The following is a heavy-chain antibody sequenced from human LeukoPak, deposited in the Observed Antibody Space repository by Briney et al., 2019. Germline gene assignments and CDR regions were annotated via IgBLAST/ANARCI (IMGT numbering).Heavy chain of an antibody. D-gene: IGHD3-22*01. J-gene: IGHJ4*02. CDR2: IYYSGNT. Sequence: SETLSLTCTVSGGSIRSTTYYWGWIRQPPRKGLEWVGSIYYSGNTYYTPSLMSRVTISVETSKNQFYLNLSSVPAADTAVYYCARAPHFFDTSGSRYYFDYWGEGALVTVSS. V-gene: IGHV4-39*07. CDR3: ARAPHFFDTSGSRYYFDY. CDR1: GGSIRSTTYY.